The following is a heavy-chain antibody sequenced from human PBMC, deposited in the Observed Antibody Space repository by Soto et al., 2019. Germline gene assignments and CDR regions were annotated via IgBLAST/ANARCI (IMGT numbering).Heavy chain of an antibody. Sequence: GGSLRLSCAASGFTVSSNYMSWVRQAPGKGLEWVAVISYDGSNKYYADSVKGRFTISRDNSKNTLYLQMNSLRAEDTAVYYCAKVMKHGDYGSYYYYYGMDVWGQGTTVTVSS. J-gene: IGHJ6*02. CDR1: GFTVSSNY. V-gene: IGHV3-30*18. CDR2: ISYDGSNK. D-gene: IGHD4-17*01. CDR3: AKVMKHGDYGSYYYYYGMDV.